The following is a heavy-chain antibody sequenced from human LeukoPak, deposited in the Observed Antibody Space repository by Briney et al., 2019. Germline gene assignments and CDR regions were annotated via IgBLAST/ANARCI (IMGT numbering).Heavy chain of an antibody. CDR2: ISSSSSYI. D-gene: IGHD3-22*01. V-gene: IGHV3-21*01. CDR3: ARDKVVITSLFDY. Sequence: GGSLRLSCAASGFTFSSYSMNWVRQAPGKGLEWVSSISSSSSYIYYADSVKGRFTISRDNAKNPLYLQMNSLRAEDTAVYYCARDKVVITSLFDYWGQGTLVTVSS. CDR1: GFTFSSYS. J-gene: IGHJ4*02.